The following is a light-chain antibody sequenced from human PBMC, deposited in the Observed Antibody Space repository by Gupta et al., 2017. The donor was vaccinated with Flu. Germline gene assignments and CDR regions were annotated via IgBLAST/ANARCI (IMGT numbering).Light chain of an antibody. J-gene: IGKJ4*01. V-gene: IGKV3-15*01. CDR2: GAS. CDR3: QQYNNWPPLT. CDR1: QSVSNN. Sequence: EIVMTQSPATLSVSPGERATLSCRASQSVSNNLAWYQQRPGQAPRLLIYGASTRATGIPARFSGSGSRTEFTLTISSLQSEDFAVYYCQQYNNWPPLTFGGGTKVEIK.